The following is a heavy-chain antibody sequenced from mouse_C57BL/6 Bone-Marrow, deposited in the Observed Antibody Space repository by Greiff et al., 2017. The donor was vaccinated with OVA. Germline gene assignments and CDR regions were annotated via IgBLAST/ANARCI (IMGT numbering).Heavy chain of an antibody. CDR1: GYTFTSHW. CDR2: IFPGSGST. V-gene: IGHV1-56*01. J-gene: IGHJ4*01. Sequence: QVHVKQSGPELVRPGASVKISCKAPGYTFTSHWMQWVRQRPGQGLEWIGEIFPGSGSTYYNEKFKGKATLTVDTSSNTAYMQLSSLPSADSSVYFGARELNYGSRGMDYWGQGTSVTVSS. CDR3: ARELNYGSRGMDY. D-gene: IGHD1-1*01.